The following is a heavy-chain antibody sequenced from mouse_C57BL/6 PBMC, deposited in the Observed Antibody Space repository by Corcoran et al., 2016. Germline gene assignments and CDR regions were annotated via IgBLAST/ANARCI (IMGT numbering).Heavy chain of an antibody. CDR3: ARPYDYDAMDY. CDR1: GYTFTDYY. Sequence: EVQLQQSGPELVKPGASVKISCKASGYTFTDYYMNWVKQSHGKSLEWIGDINPNNGGTSYNQKFKGKATLTVDKSSSTAYMELRSLTSEDSAVYYWARPYDYDAMDYWGQGTSVTVSS. V-gene: IGHV1-26*01. CDR2: INPNNGGT. D-gene: IGHD2-10*02. J-gene: IGHJ4*01.